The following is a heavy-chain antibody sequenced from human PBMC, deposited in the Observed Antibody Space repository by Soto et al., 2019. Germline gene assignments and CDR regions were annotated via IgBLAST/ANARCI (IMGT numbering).Heavy chain of an antibody. CDR1: GFTFSSYA. V-gene: IGHV3-30-3*01. Sequence: QPGVSLRLSCAASGFTFSSYAMHWVRQAPGKGLEWVAVISYDGSNKYYADSVKGRFTISRDNSKNTLYLQMNSLRAEDTAVYYCARDSGRYFDWPQVGYFDYWGQGTLVTSPQ. CDR3: ARDSGRYFDWPQVGYFDY. CDR2: ISYDGSNK. J-gene: IGHJ4*02. D-gene: IGHD3-9*01.